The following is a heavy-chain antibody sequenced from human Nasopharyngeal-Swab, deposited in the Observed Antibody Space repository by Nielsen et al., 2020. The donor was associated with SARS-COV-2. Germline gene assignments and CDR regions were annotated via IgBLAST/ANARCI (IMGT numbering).Heavy chain of an antibody. Sequence: ASVKVSCKASGYSFTNYVIHWVRQAPGQRLEWMGWINADNGNTKYSQKFQGRVTITRDTSASTAHMELSGLRSEDTALYYCARDRWVGGSSWYDYWGQGTLVTVSS. CDR2: INADNGNT. CDR3: ARDRWVGGSSWYDY. D-gene: IGHD6-13*01. CDR1: GYSFTNYV. J-gene: IGHJ4*02. V-gene: IGHV1-3*01.